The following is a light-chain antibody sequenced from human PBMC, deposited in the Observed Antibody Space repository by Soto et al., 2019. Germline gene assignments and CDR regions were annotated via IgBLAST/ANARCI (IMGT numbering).Light chain of an antibody. J-gene: IGLJ2*01. CDR2: ANN. Sequence: QSVLAQPPSVAGAPGERVTISCTGSSSNIGAGNDVHWYQQLPGTTPRLLIYANNRRPSGVPDRFSGSRSGTSASLAITGLQTEDEADYYYQSYDGSRSVVVFGGGTKLTVL. CDR1: SSNIGAGND. V-gene: IGLV1-40*01. CDR3: QSYDGSRSVVV.